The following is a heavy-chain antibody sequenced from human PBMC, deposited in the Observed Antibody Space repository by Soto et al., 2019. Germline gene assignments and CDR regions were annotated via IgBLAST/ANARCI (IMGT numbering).Heavy chain of an antibody. CDR1: GFTFSSYD. Sequence: EVQLVESGGGLVQPGGSPRLSCAASGFTFSSYDMHWVRQATGKGLEWVSAIGTAGDTYYPGSVKGRFTISRENAKNSLYLQMNSLRAEDTAVYYCARGWADYYYGMDVWGQGTTVTVSS. D-gene: IGHD3-16*01. V-gene: IGHV3-13*01. CDR3: ARGWADYYYGMDV. J-gene: IGHJ6*02. CDR2: IGTAGDT.